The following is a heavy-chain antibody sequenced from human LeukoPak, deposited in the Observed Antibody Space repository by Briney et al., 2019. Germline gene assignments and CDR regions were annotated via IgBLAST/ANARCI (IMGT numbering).Heavy chain of an antibody. CDR1: GFTISNYW. CDR2: SKSDGSYT. V-gene: IGHV3-74*01. CDR3: ARDLDKWNYIGY. J-gene: IGHJ4*02. Sequence: GSLRLSCAASGFTISNYWMHWVRQAPGKGLVWVSRSKSDGSYTSYADSVKGRFTISRDNAKNTLYLQMNSLRAEDTAVYYCARDLDKWNYIGYWGQGTLVTVSS. D-gene: IGHD1-7*01.